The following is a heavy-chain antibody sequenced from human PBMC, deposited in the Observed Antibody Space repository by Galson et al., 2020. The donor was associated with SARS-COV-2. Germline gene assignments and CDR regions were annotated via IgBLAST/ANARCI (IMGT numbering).Heavy chain of an antibody. Sequence: SQTLSLTCAISGDSVSSNSAAWNWIRQSPSSGLEWLGRNYYRSNWYNDYAVSVKSRITINPDTSKNQFSLQLNSVTPEDTAVYYCARGDGRYYYYGMDVWGQGTTVTVSS. CDR1: GDSVSSNSAA. CDR3: ARGDGRYYYYGMDV. J-gene: IGHJ6*02. CDR2: NYYRSNWYN. V-gene: IGHV6-1*01.